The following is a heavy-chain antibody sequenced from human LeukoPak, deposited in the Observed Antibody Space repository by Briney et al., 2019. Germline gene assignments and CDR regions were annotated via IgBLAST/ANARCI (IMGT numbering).Heavy chain of an antibody. V-gene: IGHV4-39*07. Sequence: SETLSLTCTVSGGSISSSSYYWGWIRQPPGKGLEGIGSIYYSGSTYYNPSLKSRVTISVDTSKNQFSLKLSSVTAADTAVYYCARLSGRGFYYFDYWGQGTLVTVSS. J-gene: IGHJ4*02. CDR2: IYYSGST. D-gene: IGHD3-10*01. CDR3: ARLSGRGFYYFDY. CDR1: GGSISSSSYY.